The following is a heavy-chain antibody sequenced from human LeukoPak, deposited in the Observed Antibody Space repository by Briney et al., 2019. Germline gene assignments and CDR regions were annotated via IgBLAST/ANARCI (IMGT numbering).Heavy chain of an antibody. Sequence: GGSPRLSCAASGFTFTNYWMTWVRQAPGKGLEWVANMKQDGREKYYVDSVKGRFTISRDNAKNSLYLQMNSLRDEDTAVYYCARGGGSGRWGSAFDMWGQGTMVTVSS. CDR1: GFTFTNYW. V-gene: IGHV3-7*01. CDR3: ARGGGSGRWGSAFDM. D-gene: IGHD6-19*01. J-gene: IGHJ3*02. CDR2: MKQDGREK.